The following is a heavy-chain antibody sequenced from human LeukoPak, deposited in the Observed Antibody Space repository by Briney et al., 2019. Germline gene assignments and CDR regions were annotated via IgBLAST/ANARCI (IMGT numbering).Heavy chain of an antibody. J-gene: IGHJ6*03. Sequence: SVKVSCTASGGTFSNYAISWVRQAPGQGLEWMGRIIPIFGTADYAQKFQGRVTITTDGSKSTAYMELSSLRSEDTAVYYCARDVRGSLARGVVYSDYYHYYMDVWGEGTTVTVSS. CDR2: IIPIFGTA. CDR3: ARDVRGSLARGVVYSDYYHYYMDV. V-gene: IGHV1-69*05. D-gene: IGHD3-10*01. CDR1: GGTFSNYA.